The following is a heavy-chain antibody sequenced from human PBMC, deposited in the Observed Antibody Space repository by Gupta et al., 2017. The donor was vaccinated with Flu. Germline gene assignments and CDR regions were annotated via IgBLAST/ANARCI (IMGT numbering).Heavy chain of an antibody. CDR3: VGDVETIGPENWIDT. Sequence: GMSCVHQGSGRGMEWVSGIKEDDGATHYGDSDKGRFTSSRANAKNSLYLQLTSLRDEDTALYSGVGDVETIGPENWIDTWGQGTRVTVSS. J-gene: IGHJ4*02. D-gene: IGHD2-2*03. CDR1: G. V-gene: IGHV3-20*03. CDR2: IKEDDGAT.